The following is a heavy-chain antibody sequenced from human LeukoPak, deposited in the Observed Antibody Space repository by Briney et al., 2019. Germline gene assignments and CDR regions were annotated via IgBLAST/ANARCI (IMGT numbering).Heavy chain of an antibody. CDR3: ARGGDIVVVPAAIFDY. D-gene: IGHD2-2*01. Sequence: ASVKVSCKASGYTFTGYYMHWVRQAPGQGLEWMGWINPNSGGTNYAQKFQGRVTMTRDTSISTAYMELSRLRSGDTAVYYCARGGDIVVVPAAIFDYWGQGTLVTVSS. CDR2: INPNSGGT. J-gene: IGHJ4*02. V-gene: IGHV1-2*02. CDR1: GYTFTGYY.